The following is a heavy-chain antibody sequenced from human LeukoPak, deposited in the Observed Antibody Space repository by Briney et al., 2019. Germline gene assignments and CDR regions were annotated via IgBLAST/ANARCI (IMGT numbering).Heavy chain of an antibody. CDR1: GFTFSSYA. CDR2: ISGSGGST. V-gene: IGHV3-23*01. CDR3: AKDYSNYAKPIDY. J-gene: IGHJ4*02. D-gene: IGHD4-11*01. Sequence: PGGSLRLSCAASGFTFSSYAMSWVRQAPGKGLEWVSAISGSGGSTYYAASVKGRFTISRDNSENTLYLQMNSLRAEDTAVYYCAKDYSNYAKPIDYWGQGTLVTVSS.